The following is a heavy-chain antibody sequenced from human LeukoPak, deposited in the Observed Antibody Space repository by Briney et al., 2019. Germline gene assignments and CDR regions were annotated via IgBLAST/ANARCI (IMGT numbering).Heavy chain of an antibody. Sequence: SETLSLTCAVYGGSFSGYYWSWIRQPPGKGLEWIGEINHSGNTNYNPSLKSRVTISVDTSKNQFSLKLSSVTAADTAVYYCARGQSHHWELLMYWGQGTLVTVSS. V-gene: IGHV4-34*01. CDR1: GGSFSGYY. CDR3: ARGQSHHWELLMY. D-gene: IGHD1-26*01. CDR2: INHSGNT. J-gene: IGHJ4*02.